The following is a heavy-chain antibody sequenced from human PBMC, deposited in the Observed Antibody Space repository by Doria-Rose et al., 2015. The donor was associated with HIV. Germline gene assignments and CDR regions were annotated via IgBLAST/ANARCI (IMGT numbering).Heavy chain of an antibody. Sequence: SGPVLVKHTETLTLTCTVSGVSLSSPGMGVSWIRQPPGKALEWLVNNFSDDERSYKTSLKSRLTISRGTSKSQVVLTMTDMDPVDTATYYCARIKSSRWYHKYYFDFWGQGTLVIVSA. V-gene: IGHV2-26*01. CDR2: NFSDDER. J-gene: IGHJ4*02. CDR1: GVSLSSPGMG. D-gene: IGHD6-13*01. CDR3: ARIKSSRWYHKYYFDF.